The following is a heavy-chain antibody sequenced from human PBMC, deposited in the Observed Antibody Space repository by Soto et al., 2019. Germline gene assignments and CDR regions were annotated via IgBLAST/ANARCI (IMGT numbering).Heavy chain of an antibody. CDR1: GFTFSSYG. V-gene: IGHV3-33*01. D-gene: IGHD3-10*01. Sequence: PGGSLRLSCAASGFTFSSYGMHWVRQAPGKGLEWVAVIWYDGSNKYYADSVKGRFTISRDNSKNTLYLQMNSLRAEDTAVYYCARYRFASKDLQYYYYMDVWGKGTTVTVSS. CDR2: IWYDGSNK. CDR3: ARYRFASKDLQYYYYMDV. J-gene: IGHJ6*03.